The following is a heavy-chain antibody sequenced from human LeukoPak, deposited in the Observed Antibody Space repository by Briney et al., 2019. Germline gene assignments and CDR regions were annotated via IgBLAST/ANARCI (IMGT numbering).Heavy chain of an antibody. CDR3: ARELWGFDY. CDR2: TYYRSKWYD. V-gene: IGHV6-1*01. D-gene: IGHD7-27*01. CDR1: GDSVSTNSAA. Sequence: SQTLSLTCAISGDSVSTNSAAWNWIRQSPSRGLEWLGRTYYRSKWYDEYAVSVRSRITIDADTSKNQFSVHLNSVTPEDTAVYYCARELWGFDYWGQGTLVTVSS. J-gene: IGHJ4*02.